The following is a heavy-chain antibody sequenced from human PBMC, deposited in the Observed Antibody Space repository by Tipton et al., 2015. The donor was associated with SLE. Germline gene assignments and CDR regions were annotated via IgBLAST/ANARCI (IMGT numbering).Heavy chain of an antibody. J-gene: IGHJ4*02. V-gene: IGHV3-23*01. D-gene: IGHD6-19*01. CDR3: AKESISLARCVDF. CDR2: VSVRGGSK. CDR1: GFSFSTYS. Sequence: SLRLSCAASGFSFSTYSMIWVRQAPGKGLEWVSSVSVRGGSKYYADSVKGRFSISRDNSKNTLDLQMNSLRAEDTAIYYCAKESISLARCVDFWGQGTLVTVSS.